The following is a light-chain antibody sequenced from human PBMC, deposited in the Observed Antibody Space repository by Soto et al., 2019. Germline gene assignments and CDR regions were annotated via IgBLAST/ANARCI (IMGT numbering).Light chain of an antibody. CDR3: QQYVSSLT. V-gene: IGKV3-20*01. CDR1: QSVTSNY. J-gene: IGKJ4*01. CDR2: GAS. Sequence: EIVLTQSPGSLSLSPGERATISCRASQSVTSNYLAWYQQKPGQAPRLLIDGASSRATGIPDRFSGSGSRTDFTLTISRLEPEDFAVYYCQQYVSSLTFGGGTKVEIK.